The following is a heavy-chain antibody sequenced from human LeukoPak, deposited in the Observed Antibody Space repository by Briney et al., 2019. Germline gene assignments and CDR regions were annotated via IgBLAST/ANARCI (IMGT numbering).Heavy chain of an antibody. J-gene: IGHJ3*02. CDR2: IYYSGST. CDR3: ARRLTPDAFDI. Sequence: SETLSLTCTVSGGSIRSYYWSWIRQPPGKGLEWIGYIYYSGSTNYNPSLKGRVTISVDTSKNQFSLKLSSVTAADTAVYYCARRLTPDAFDIWGQGTMVTVSS. CDR1: GGSIRSYY. D-gene: IGHD1-14*01. V-gene: IGHV4-59*08.